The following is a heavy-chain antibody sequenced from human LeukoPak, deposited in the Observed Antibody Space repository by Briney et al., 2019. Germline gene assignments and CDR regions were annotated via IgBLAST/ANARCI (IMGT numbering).Heavy chain of an antibody. Sequence: PGGSLRLSCATSGFTFSSYAMGWVRQAPGKGLEWVSAISGSGGSIYYADSVKGRFTISRDNSKNTLYLQMNSLRAEDTAVYYCAKDGAWGYDSSGYYYGLPQPTQDAFDIWGQGTMVTVSS. CDR1: GFTFSSYA. J-gene: IGHJ3*02. D-gene: IGHD3-22*01. CDR2: ISGSGGSI. V-gene: IGHV3-23*01. CDR3: AKDGAWGYDSSGYYYGLPQPTQDAFDI.